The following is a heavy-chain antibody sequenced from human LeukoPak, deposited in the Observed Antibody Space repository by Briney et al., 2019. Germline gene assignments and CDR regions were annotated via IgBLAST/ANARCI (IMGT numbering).Heavy chain of an antibody. Sequence: ASVKVSCKASGYTFTSYGISWVRQAPGQGLEWMGWISAYNGNTNYAQKLQGRVTMTTDASTSTAYMELSRLRSDDTAVYYCARGAHYYDSSLGYWGQGTLVNVSS. CDR3: ARGAHYYDSSLGY. V-gene: IGHV1-18*01. CDR1: GYTFTSYG. D-gene: IGHD3-22*01. J-gene: IGHJ4*02. CDR2: ISAYNGNT.